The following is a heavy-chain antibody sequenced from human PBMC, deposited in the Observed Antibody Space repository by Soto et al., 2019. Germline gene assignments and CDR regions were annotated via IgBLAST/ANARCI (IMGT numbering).Heavy chain of an antibody. Sequence: EVQLLESGGGLVQPGGSLRLSCAASGFSFNNYAMSWVRQAPGKGLEWVSAISGSGGGTYYADSLKGRFTISRDNSKNTLYLHMNTLRAEDTALYYCAKSLGDFASGIPPFDYWGQGTLVTVSS. CDR1: GFSFNNYA. CDR3: AKSLGDFASGIPPFDY. D-gene: IGHD1-26*01. V-gene: IGHV3-23*01. J-gene: IGHJ4*02. CDR2: ISGSGGGT.